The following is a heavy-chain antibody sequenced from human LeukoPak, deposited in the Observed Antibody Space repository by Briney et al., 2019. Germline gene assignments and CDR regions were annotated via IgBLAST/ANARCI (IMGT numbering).Heavy chain of an antibody. CDR2: TANRAYRYTT. V-gene: IGHV3-72*01. CDR1: GLTFADHY. Sequence: GGSLRLSCAAPGLTFADHYMDWVRQAPGKGLKWVGRTANRAYRYTTEYAASVRGRFTISRVDSENSLYLQMNSLNTEDTAVYYCARVRYRNWVVGHWGQGTLVTVSS. D-gene: IGHD1-1*01. CDR3: ARVRYRNWVVGH. J-gene: IGHJ4*02.